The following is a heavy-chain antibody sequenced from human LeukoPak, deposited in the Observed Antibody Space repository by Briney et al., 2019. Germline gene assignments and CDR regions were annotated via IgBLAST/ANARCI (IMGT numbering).Heavy chain of an antibody. CDR1: GGSFSGYY. Sequence: KPSETLSLTCAVYGGSFSGYYWSWIRQPPGKGLEWIGEINHSGSTNYNPSLKSRVTISVDTSKNQFSLKLSSVTAADTAVYYCARGSGDFDYWGQGTLVTVSS. CDR3: ARGSGDFDY. D-gene: IGHD6-19*01. CDR2: INHSGST. J-gene: IGHJ4*02. V-gene: IGHV4-34*01.